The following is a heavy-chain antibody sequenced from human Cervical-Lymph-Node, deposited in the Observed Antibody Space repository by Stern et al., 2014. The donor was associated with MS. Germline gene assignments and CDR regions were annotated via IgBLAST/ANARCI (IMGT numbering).Heavy chain of an antibody. CDR3: GKDLHYWTADS. CDR2: SGSDGGT. CDR1: GFPFSSYA. D-gene: IGHD1-1*01. Sequence: EMQLGESGGGLVQPGGSLGISRGTPGFPFSSYAMTLVRPAPGKGLEWVSGSGSDGGTHYAESVKGRFTVSRDNSQNMLYLQMDSLRADDTAVYYCGKDLHYWTADSWGQGTLVTVSS. J-gene: IGHJ4*02. V-gene: IGHV3-23*04.